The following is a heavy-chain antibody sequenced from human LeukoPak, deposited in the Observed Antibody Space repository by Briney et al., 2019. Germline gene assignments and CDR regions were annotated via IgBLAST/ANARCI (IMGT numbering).Heavy chain of an antibody. CDR2: INWNGGST. CDR1: GFTFDDYG. J-gene: IGHJ3*02. CDR3: ARGLYSGSYLPRRAFDI. Sequence: GGSLRLSCAASGFTFDDYGMSWVRQAPGKGLEWVSGINWNGGSTGYADSVMGRFTISRDNAKNSLYLQMNSLRAEDTALYYCARGLYSGSYLPRRAFDIWGQGTMVTVSS. V-gene: IGHV3-20*04. D-gene: IGHD1-26*01.